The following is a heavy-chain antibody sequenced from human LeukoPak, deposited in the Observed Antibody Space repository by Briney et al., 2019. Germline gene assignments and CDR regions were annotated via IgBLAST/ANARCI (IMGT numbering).Heavy chain of an antibody. CDR2: ISGSGGST. Sequence: PGASLRLSCAASGFTFSSYAISWVRQAPGKGLEWVSAISGSGGSTYYADSVKGRFTISRDNSKNTLYLQMNSLRAEDTAVYYCAKDRRIAVAGQEIDYWGQGTLVTVSS. CDR3: AKDRRIAVAGQEIDY. J-gene: IGHJ4*02. CDR1: GFTFSSYA. D-gene: IGHD6-19*01. V-gene: IGHV3-23*01.